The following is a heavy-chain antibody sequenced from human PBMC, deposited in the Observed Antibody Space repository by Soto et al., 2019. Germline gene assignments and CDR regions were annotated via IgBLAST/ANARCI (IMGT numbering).Heavy chain of an antibody. CDR3: AREWGAYYYYGMDV. J-gene: IGHJ6*02. Sequence: QVQLVQSGAEVKKPGASVKVSCKASGYTFTGYYMHWVRQAPGQGLEWMGWINPNSGGINYAQKFQGWVTMTRDTSISTAYMELSRLRSDDTAVYYCAREWGAYYYYGMDVWGQGTTVTVSS. CDR2: INPNSGGI. V-gene: IGHV1-2*04. CDR1: GYTFTGYY. D-gene: IGHD3-16*01.